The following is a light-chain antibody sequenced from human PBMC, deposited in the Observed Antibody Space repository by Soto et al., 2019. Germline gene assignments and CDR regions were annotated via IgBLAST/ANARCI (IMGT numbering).Light chain of an antibody. J-gene: IGKJ1*01. V-gene: IGKV1-5*03. Sequence: DIQMTQSPSTLSASVGDRVTITCLASQSISSWLAWYQQKPGKAPKLLIYKASSLESGVPSRFSGSGSGTEFTLTISSLQPDDFATYYCQQYNSYAWTCGQGTKVDI. CDR3: QQYNSYAWT. CDR2: KAS. CDR1: QSISSW.